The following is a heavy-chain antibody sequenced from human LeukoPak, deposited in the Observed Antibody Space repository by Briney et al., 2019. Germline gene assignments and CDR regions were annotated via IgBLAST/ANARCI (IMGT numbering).Heavy chain of an antibody. J-gene: IGHJ6*03. CDR3: ARVNPYYYYMDV. D-gene: IGHD1-14*01. CDR2: IYYSGST. V-gene: IGHV4-59*01. CDR1: GYSISSGYF. Sequence: SETLSLTCIVSGYSISSGYFWGWVRQPPGKGLEWIGYIYYSGSTNYNPSLKSRVTISVDTSKNQFSLKLSSVTAADTAVYYCARVNPYYYYMDVWGKGTTVTISS.